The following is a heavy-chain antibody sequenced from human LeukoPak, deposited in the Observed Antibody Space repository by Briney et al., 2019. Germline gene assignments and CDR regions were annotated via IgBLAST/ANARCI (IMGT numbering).Heavy chain of an antibody. CDR3: AVDSSGYWAFDY. J-gene: IGHJ4*02. V-gene: IGHV3-23*01. Sequence: GGSLRLSCAASGFTFSSYAMGWVRQAPGKGLEWVSATSGSGGSTYYADSVKGRFTISRDNSKNTLYLQMNSLRAEDTAVYYCAVDSSGYWAFDYWGQGTLVTVSS. D-gene: IGHD3-22*01. CDR2: TSGSGGST. CDR1: GFTFSSYA.